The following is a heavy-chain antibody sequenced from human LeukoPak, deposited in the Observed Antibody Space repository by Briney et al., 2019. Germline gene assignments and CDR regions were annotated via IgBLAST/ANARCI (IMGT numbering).Heavy chain of an antibody. CDR1: GFTFNSYW. V-gene: IGHV3-7*01. CDR2: INPYGSDT. D-gene: IGHD3/OR15-3a*01. J-gene: IGHJ4*02. Sequence: PGGSLRLSCAASGFTFNSYWMWWVRQASGKGLEWVANINPYGSDTYYADSVKGRFTISRDNAKNSLYLQMNSLRAEDTAVYYCARDGLRQYYFDYWGQGTLVTVSS. CDR3: ARDGLRQYYFDY.